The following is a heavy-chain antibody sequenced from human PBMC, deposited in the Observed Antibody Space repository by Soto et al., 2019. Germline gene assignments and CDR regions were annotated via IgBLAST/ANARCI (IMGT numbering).Heavy chain of an antibody. J-gene: IGHJ6*02. Sequence: SETLSLTCTVSGGSISNHYWTCIRQHPGKGLEWMSYIYESGNTKHNPPLQSRVTISRDPSRKQFPLKLSSVTAADTAVYFSVRVSSYYYFHDRDVWGQGTTGTVSS. V-gene: IGHV4-59*11. CDR3: VRVSSYYYFHDRDV. D-gene: IGHD6-6*01. CDR1: GGSISNHY. CDR2: IYESGNT.